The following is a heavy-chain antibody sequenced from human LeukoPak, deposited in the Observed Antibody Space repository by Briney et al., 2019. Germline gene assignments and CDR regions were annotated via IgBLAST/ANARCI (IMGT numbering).Heavy chain of an antibody. J-gene: IGHJ4*02. Sequence: GGSLRLAWAASGFSVNNNYMNWVRQAPGEGLEWVSVMNHAGSTYYADSVKGRFTISRDSSKNTLYLQMNSLRAEDTAVYYCAGGTYYGSGSRPGYFDYWGQGTLVTVSS. D-gene: IGHD3-10*01. CDR3: AGGTYYGSGSRPGYFDY. CDR2: MNHAGST. CDR1: GFSVNNNY. V-gene: IGHV3-53*01.